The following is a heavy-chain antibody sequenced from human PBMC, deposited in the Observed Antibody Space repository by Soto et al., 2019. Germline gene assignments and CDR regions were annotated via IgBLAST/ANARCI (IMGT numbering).Heavy chain of an antibody. J-gene: IGHJ5*02. D-gene: IGHD2-15*01. CDR2: ISAYNGNT. Sequence: ASXKVSCKASGYTFTSYGISWVRQAPGQGLEWMGWISAYNGNTNYAQKLQGRVTMTTDTSTSTAYMELRSLRSDDTAVYYCARDPGSYCSGGSYFINWFDPWGQGTLVTVSS. V-gene: IGHV1-18*01. CDR1: GYTFTSYG. CDR3: ARDPGSYCSGGSYFINWFDP.